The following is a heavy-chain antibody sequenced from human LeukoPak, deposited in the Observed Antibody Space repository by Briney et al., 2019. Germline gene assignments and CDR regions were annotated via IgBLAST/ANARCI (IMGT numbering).Heavy chain of an antibody. V-gene: IGHV1-46*01. D-gene: IGHD1-26*01. CDR1: GYTFTSYY. CDR3: ARVAGGVVGATTTSDY. J-gene: IGHJ4*02. Sequence: GASAKVSCKASGYTFTSYYMHWVRQAPGQGLEWMGIINPSGGSTSYAQKFQGRVTMTRDTSTSTVYMELSSLRSEDTAVYYCARVAGGVVGATTTSDYWGQGTLVTVSS. CDR2: INPSGGST.